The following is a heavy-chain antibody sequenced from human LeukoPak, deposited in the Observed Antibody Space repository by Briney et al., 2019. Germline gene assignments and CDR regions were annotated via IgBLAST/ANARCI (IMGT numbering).Heavy chain of an antibody. CDR2: ISYDGSNK. V-gene: IGHV3-30*03. CDR1: GFTFSSYG. J-gene: IGHJ3*02. D-gene: IGHD5-12*01. CDR3: AREGYSGYDQAFDI. Sequence: PGGSLRLSCAASGFTFSSYGMHWVRQAPGKGLEWVAVISYDGSNKYYADSVKGRFTISRDNSKNTLYLQMNSLRAEDTAVYYCAREGYSGYDQAFDIWGQGTMVTVSS.